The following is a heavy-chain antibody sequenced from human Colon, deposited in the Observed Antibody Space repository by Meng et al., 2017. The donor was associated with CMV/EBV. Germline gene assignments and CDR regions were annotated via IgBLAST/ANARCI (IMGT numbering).Heavy chain of an antibody. Sequence: GASLKISCVASGFGFHEFAMNWVRLTPDKALEWVAKMSFDGSEHYYTPSVEGRFTVSRDNSEKTLYLQMTSRRPEDTGIYFCAGFWGTDYWGQGTQVTVSS. CDR3: AGFWGTDY. V-gene: IGHV3-30*04. J-gene: IGHJ4*02. D-gene: IGHD7-27*01. CDR1: GFGFHEFA. CDR2: MSFDGSEH.